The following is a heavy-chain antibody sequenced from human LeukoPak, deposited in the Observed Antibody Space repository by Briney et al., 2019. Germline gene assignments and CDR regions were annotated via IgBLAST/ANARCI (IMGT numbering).Heavy chain of an antibody. J-gene: IGHJ4*02. D-gene: IGHD4-23*01. CDR3: AVGTVVTHFDY. Sequence: GESLKISCKGSGYSFTSYWICWVRQMPGKGREGMGIIYPGDSDTRYSPSFQGQVTISADKSISTAYLQWSSLKASDTAMYYCAVGTVVTHFDYWGQGTLVTVSS. V-gene: IGHV5-51*01. CDR2: IYPGDSDT. CDR1: GYSFTSYW.